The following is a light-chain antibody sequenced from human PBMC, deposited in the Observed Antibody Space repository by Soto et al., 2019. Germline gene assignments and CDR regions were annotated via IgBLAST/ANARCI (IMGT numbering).Light chain of an antibody. CDR1: SSNIGNNY. Sequence: QSVLTQPPSVSAAPGQKVTISCSGSSSNIGNNYVSWYQQLPGTAPKLLIYDNNKRPSGIPDRFFGSKSGTSATLGITGLQTGDEADYYCGTWDSSLSAHWVFGGGTKLTVL. J-gene: IGLJ3*02. CDR3: GTWDSSLSAHWV. V-gene: IGLV1-51*01. CDR2: DNN.